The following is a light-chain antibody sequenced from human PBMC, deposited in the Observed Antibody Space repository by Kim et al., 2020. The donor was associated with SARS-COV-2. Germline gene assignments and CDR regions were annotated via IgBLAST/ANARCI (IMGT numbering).Light chain of an antibody. Sequence: EIVLTLSPATLSLSPGERATLSCRASQSVSKSLVWYQQKTGQAPRLLIYDASNRATGIPARFSGSGSGTDFTLTISSLEPEDFAVYYCQQRSKWPLTFGGGTKVDIK. CDR1: QSVSKS. J-gene: IGKJ4*01. CDR2: DAS. V-gene: IGKV3-11*01. CDR3: QQRSKWPLT.